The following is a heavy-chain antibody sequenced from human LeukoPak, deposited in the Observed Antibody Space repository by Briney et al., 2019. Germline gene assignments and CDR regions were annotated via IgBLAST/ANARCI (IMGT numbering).Heavy chain of an antibody. V-gene: IGHV3-74*01. D-gene: IGHD6-19*01. CDR2: VNSDGRST. CDR1: RFTFSSYW. J-gene: IGHJ4*02. Sequence: GGSLRLSCAASRFTFSSYWMHWVRHAPGKRLVWVSRVNSDGRSTSYADSVKGRFTISRDNAKNTLFLQMNSLRAEDTALYFCARGSGWYHYFDYWGLGTLVTVSS. CDR3: ARGSGWYHYFDY.